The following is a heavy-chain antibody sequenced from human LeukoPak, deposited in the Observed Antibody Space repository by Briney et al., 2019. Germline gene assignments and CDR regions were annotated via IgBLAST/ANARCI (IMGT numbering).Heavy chain of an antibody. V-gene: IGHV1-8*01. J-gene: IGHJ6*02. CDR3: ARGLGGSSGSNPYYYYGMDV. Sequence: AASVKVSCKASGYTFTSYDINWVRQATGQGLEWMGWMNPNSGNTGYAQKFQGRVTMTRNTSISTAYMELSSLRSEDTAVYYCARGLGGSSGSNPYYYYGMDVWGQGTTVTVSS. CDR1: GYTFTSYD. CDR2: MNPNSGNT. D-gene: IGHD3-22*01.